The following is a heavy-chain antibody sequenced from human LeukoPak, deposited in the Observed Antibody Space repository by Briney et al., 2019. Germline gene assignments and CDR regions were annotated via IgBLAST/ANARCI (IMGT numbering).Heavy chain of an antibody. CDR1: GYTFTGYY. V-gene: IGHV1-2*02. D-gene: IGHD3-16*02. CDR3: ARGPYFMITFGGVIDPIDY. Sequence: ASVKVSCKASGYTFTGYYMHWVRQAPGQGLEWMGWINPNSGGTNYAQKFQGRVTMTRDTSISTAYMELSRLRSEDTAVYYCARGPYFMITFGGVIDPIDYWGQGTLVTVSS. CDR2: INPNSGGT. J-gene: IGHJ4*02.